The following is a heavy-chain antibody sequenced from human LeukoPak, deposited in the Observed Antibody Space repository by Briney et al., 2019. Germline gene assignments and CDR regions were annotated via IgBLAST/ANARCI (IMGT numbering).Heavy chain of an antibody. Sequence: GGSLRLSCAASGFTFSSYGMHWVRQAPGKGLEWVAVISYDGSNKYYADSVKGRFTISRDNSKHTLYLQMNSLRAEDTAVYYCAAPKYYYYGMDVWGQGTTVTVSS. V-gene: IGHV3-30*03. CDR2: ISYDGSNK. CDR3: AAPKYYYYGMDV. J-gene: IGHJ6*02. CDR1: GFTFSSYG.